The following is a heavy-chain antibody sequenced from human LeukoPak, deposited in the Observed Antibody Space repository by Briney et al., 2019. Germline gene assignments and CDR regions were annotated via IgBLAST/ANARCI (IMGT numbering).Heavy chain of an antibody. CDR1: GFSFGGYA. Sequence: PGGSLRLSCTTSGFSFGGYAMTWVRQAPGKGLQWVGFIRSKVYGETTEYAASVKGRFTMSRDDSRGIAYLEMNSLKIEDTAVYFCAKTIYPVLDNYGLDVWGQGTTVTVSS. J-gene: IGHJ6*02. CDR2: IRSKVYGETT. D-gene: IGHD3-3*02. CDR3: AKTIYPVLDNYGLDV. V-gene: IGHV3-49*04.